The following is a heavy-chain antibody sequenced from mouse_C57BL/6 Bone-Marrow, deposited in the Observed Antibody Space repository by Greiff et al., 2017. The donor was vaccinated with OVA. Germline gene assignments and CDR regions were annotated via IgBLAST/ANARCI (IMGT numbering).Heavy chain of an antibody. D-gene: IGHD1-1*01. V-gene: IGHV10-3*01. CDR2: IRSKSSNYAT. CDR1: GFTFNTYA. CDR3: VRESVLRWGYAMDY. J-gene: IGHJ4*01. Sequence: EVMLVESGGGLVQPKGSLKLSCAASGFTFNTYAMHWVRQAPGKGLEWVARIRSKSSNYATYYADSVKDRFTISRDDSQSMLYLQMNNLKTEDTAMYYCVRESVLRWGYAMDYWGQGTSVTVSS.